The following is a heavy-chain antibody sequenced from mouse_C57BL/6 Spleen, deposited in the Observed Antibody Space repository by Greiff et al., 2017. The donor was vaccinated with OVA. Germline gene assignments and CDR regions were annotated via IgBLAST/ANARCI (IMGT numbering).Heavy chain of an antibody. CDR1: GYTFTDYE. V-gene: IGHV1-15*01. D-gene: IGHD2-3*01. J-gene: IGHJ2*01. CDR2: IDPETGGT. CDR3: TRWGDGANY. Sequence: LVESGAELVRPGASVTLSCKASGYTFTDYEMHWVKQTPVHGLEWIGAIDPETGGTAYNQKFKGKAILTADKSSSTAYMELRSLTSEDSAVYYCTRWGDGANYWGQGTTLTVSS.